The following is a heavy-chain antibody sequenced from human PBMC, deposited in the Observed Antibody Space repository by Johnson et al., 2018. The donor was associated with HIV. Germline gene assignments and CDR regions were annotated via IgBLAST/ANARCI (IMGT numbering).Heavy chain of an antibody. D-gene: IGHD6-6*01. Sequence: QVQLVESGGGVVQPGRSLRLSCAASVFTFSSYAMHWVRQAPGKGLEWVSVISSGADTWYAGSVTGRFTISRDNSKNTLYLQMNSLRAEDTALYYCAKDKGPVVAARPGGAFDIWGQGTMVTVSS. J-gene: IGHJ3*02. V-gene: IGHV3-NL1*01. CDR1: VFTFSSYA. CDR2: ISSGADT. CDR3: AKDKGPVVAARPGGAFDI.